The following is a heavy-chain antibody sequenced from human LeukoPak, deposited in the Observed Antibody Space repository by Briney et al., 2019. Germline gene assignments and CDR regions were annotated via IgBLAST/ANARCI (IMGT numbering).Heavy chain of an antibody. CDR2: ISGSGGST. CDR3: AKGGYSGYALDAFDI. Sequence: GGSLRLSCAASGFTFSSYSMNWVRQAPGKGLEWVSAISGSGGSTYYADSVKGRFTISRDNAKNSLYLQMNSLRAEDTALYYCAKGGYSGYALDAFDIWGQGTMVTVSS. J-gene: IGHJ3*02. V-gene: IGHV3-21*04. CDR1: GFTFSSYS. D-gene: IGHD5-12*01.